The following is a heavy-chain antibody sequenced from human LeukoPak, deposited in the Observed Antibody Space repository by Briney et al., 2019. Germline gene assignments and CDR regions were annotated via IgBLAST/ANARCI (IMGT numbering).Heavy chain of an antibody. V-gene: IGHV3-23*01. D-gene: IGHD3-3*01. Sequence: GGSLRLSCAASGFTFSSYAMSWVRQAPGKGLEWVSGISGGGGSTYYADPVKGRFTISRDNSKNTLYLQMNSLRAEDTAVYYCAKGLYDFWSAIPGYFDYWGQGTLVTVSS. J-gene: IGHJ4*02. CDR1: GFTFSSYA. CDR3: AKGLYDFWSAIPGYFDY. CDR2: ISGGGGST.